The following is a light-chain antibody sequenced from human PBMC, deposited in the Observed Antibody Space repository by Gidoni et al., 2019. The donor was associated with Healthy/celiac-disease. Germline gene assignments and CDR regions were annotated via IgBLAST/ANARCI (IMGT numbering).Light chain of an antibody. CDR1: QSISSY. J-gene: IGKJ1*01. CDR3: QQSYSTPRT. CDR2: AAS. Sequence: DIQMTQSPSSLSASVGDRVTITCRASQSISSYLNWYQQKPGKAPKLLIYAASSLQSGVPSRFSGSGSGTDFTLTISCLQPEDFATYYFQQSYSTPRTFGQGTKVEIK. V-gene: IGKV1-39*01.